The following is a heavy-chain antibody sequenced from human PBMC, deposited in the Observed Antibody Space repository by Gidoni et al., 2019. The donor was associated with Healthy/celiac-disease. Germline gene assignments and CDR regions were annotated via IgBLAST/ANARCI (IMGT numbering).Heavy chain of an antibody. J-gene: IGHJ4*02. CDR3: ARVFKRYFDWLLDPNFDY. D-gene: IGHD3-9*01. CDR2: ISAYNGNT. Sequence: QVQLVQSGAEVKKPGASVKVSCKASGYTFTSYGISWVRQAPGQGLEWMGWISAYNGNTNYAQKLQGRVTMTTDTSTSTAYMELRSLRSDDTAVYYCARVFKRYFDWLLDPNFDYWGQGTLVTVSS. CDR1: GYTFTSYG. V-gene: IGHV1-18*01.